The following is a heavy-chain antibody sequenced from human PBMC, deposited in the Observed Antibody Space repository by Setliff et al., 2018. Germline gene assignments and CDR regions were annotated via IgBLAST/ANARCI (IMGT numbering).Heavy chain of an antibody. Sequence: PSETLSLPRTVSGGSISSSSYYWGWIRQPPGKGLEWIGSIYYSGSTYYNPSLKSRVTISVDTSKNQFSLKLSSVTAADTAVYYCARVAQYSSSSFYYYYYGMDVWGQGTTVTVSS. CDR3: ARVAQYSSSSFYYYYYGMDV. D-gene: IGHD6-6*01. CDR1: GGSISSSSYY. V-gene: IGHV4-39*07. CDR2: IYYSGST. J-gene: IGHJ6*02.